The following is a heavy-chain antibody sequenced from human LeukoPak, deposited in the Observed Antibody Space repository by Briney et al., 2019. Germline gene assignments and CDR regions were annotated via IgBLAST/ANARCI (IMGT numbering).Heavy chain of an antibody. Sequence: ASVKVSCKASGGTFSSYAISWVRQAPGQGLEWMGWINPNSGGTNYAQKFQGRVTMTRDTSISTAYMELSRLRSDDTAVYYCARSVLLGAFDIWGQGTMVTVSS. D-gene: IGHD3-10*01. CDR2: INPNSGGT. J-gene: IGHJ3*02. CDR3: ARSVLLGAFDI. CDR1: GGTFSSYA. V-gene: IGHV1-2*02.